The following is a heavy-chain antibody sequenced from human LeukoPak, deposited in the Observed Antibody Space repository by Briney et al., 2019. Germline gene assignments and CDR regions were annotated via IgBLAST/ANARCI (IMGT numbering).Heavy chain of an antibody. J-gene: IGHJ6*02. V-gene: IGHV1-2*02. CDR3: ARLIVVVAGMDV. CDR1: GYTFIGYY. D-gene: IGHD3-22*01. Sequence: ASVKVSCKASGYTFIGYYIHWVRQAPGQGLEWMGWINPNSGGTNYAQKLQGRVTMTRDTSISTAYMELSSLRSDDTAVYYCARLIVVVAGMDVWGQGTTVTVSS. CDR2: INPNSGGT.